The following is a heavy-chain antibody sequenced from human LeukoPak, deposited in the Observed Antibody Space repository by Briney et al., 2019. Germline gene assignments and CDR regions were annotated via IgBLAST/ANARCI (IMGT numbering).Heavy chain of an antibody. V-gene: IGHV3-7*01. J-gene: IGHJ4*02. D-gene: IGHD3-22*01. Sequence: GGSLRLSCAASGFTFSSYGMHWVRQAPGKGLEWVANINQDGSEKYSVDSVKGRFTISRDNAKSSLYLQMNSLRADDTAVYYCARDRALYDSRRGYYYTEDDYWGQGTLVTVSS. CDR2: INQDGSEK. CDR3: ARDRALYDSRRGYYYTEDDY. CDR1: GFTFSSYG.